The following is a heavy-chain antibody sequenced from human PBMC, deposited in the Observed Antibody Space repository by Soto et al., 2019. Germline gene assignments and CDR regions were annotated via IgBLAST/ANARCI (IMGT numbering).Heavy chain of an antibody. CDR3: AKDQTGTPSIAARSYGMDV. V-gene: IGHV3-30*18. J-gene: IGHJ6*02. CDR2: ISYDGSNK. CDR1: GFTFSSYG. D-gene: IGHD6-6*01. Sequence: QVQLVESGGGVVQPGRSLRLSCEASGFTFSSYGMHWVRQAPGKGLEWVAVISYDGSNKYYADSVKGRFTISRDNSKNTLYLQMNSLRAEDTAVYYCAKDQTGTPSIAARSYGMDVWGQGTTVTVSS.